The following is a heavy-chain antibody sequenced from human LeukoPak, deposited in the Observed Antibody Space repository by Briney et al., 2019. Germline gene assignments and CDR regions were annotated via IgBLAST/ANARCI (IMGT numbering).Heavy chain of an antibody. Sequence: GGSLRLSCAASGFTFSTYAMSWVRQAPGKGLEWVSSISADGAGRYYADSVKGRFIISRDNSRITLYMQMISLRAEDTAVYYCARIITAAGSDYWGQGTLVTVSS. D-gene: IGHD2-15*01. CDR3: ARIITAAGSDY. CDR1: GFTFSTYA. V-gene: IGHV3-23*01. CDR2: ISADGAGR. J-gene: IGHJ4*02.